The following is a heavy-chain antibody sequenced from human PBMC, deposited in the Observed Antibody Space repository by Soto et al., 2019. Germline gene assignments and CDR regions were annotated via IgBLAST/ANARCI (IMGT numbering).Heavy chain of an antibody. D-gene: IGHD2-2*01. V-gene: IGHV1-18*01. CDR3: ARGRRRYQLLSSGWAGSGAFDI. CDR2: ISAYNGNT. Sequence: ASVKVSCKASGYTFTSYGISWVRQAPGQGLEWMGWISAYNGNTNYAQKLQGRVTMTTDTSTSTAYMELRSLRSDDTAVYYCARGRRRYQLLSSGWAGSGAFDIWGQGTMVTVSS. J-gene: IGHJ3*02. CDR1: GYTFTSYG.